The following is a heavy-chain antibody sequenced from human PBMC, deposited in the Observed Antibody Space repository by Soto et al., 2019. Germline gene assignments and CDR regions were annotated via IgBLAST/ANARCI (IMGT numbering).Heavy chain of an antibody. J-gene: IGHJ4*02. Sequence: QVPLVQSGAEVKKPGASVKVSCKASGYTFTGYYMHWVRQAPGQGLEWMGWINPNSGGTNYAQKFQGWVTMTRDTSISTAYMELSRLRSDDTAVYYCASNYYDSSGYYPMMYWGQGTLVTVSS. CDR2: INPNSGGT. V-gene: IGHV1-2*04. CDR1: GYTFTGYY. D-gene: IGHD3-22*01. CDR3: ASNYYDSSGYYPMMY.